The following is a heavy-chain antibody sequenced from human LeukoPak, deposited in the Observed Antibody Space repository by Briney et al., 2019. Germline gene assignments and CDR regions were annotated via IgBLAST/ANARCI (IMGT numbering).Heavy chain of an antibody. CDR2: INHSGST. J-gene: IGHJ6*03. CDR3: ARLTVRGVIRGHYYYYYYMDV. CDR1: GGSFSGYY. V-gene: IGHV4-34*01. Sequence: SETLSLTCAVYGGSFSGYYWSWIRQPPGKGLEWIGEINHSGSTNYNPSLKSRVTISVDTSKNQFSLKLSSVTAADTAVYYCARLTVRGVIRGHYYYYYYMDVWGKGTTVTISS. D-gene: IGHD3-10*01.